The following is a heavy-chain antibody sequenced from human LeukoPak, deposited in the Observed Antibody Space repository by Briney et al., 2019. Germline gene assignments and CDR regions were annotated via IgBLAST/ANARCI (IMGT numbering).Heavy chain of an antibody. Sequence: GGSLRLSCAASGFTFSSYAMSWVRQAPGKGQEWVSAISGSGGSTYYTDSVKGRFTISRDNSKSTLYLQMNSLRAEDTAVYYCANPFSTPRSNYYIDVWGKGTTVTVSS. CDR1: GFTFSSYA. D-gene: IGHD2-2*01. V-gene: IGHV3-23*01. J-gene: IGHJ6*03. CDR3: ANPFSTPRSNYYIDV. CDR2: ISGSGGST.